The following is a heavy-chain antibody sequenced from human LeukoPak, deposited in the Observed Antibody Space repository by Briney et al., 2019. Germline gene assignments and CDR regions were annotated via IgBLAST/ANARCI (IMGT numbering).Heavy chain of an antibody. V-gene: IGHV1-18*04. CDR1: GYTFTSYG. CDR3: ARDPLRAYYDVLTGTQGNYFDY. CDR2: VSAYSGNT. J-gene: IGHJ4*02. D-gene: IGHD3-9*01. Sequence: GASVKVSCKASGYTFTSYGISWVRQAPGQGLEWMGWVSAYSGNTNYAQKLQGRVTMTTDTSTSTAYMELRSLRSDDTAVYYCARDPLRAYYDVLTGTQGNYFDYWGQGTLVTVSS.